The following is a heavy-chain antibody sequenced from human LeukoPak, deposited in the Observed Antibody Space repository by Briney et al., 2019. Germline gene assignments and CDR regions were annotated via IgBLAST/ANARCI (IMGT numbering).Heavy chain of an antibody. CDR3: ARSPPISSSWYLVDY. V-gene: IGHV3-53*01. Sequence: GGSLRLSCAASGFTVSSNYMSWVRQAPGKGLEWVSVIYSGGSTYYADSVKGRFTISRDNSKNTLYLQMNSLRAEDTAVYYCARSPPISSSWYLVDYWGQGTLVTVSS. CDR1: GFTVSSNY. J-gene: IGHJ4*02. CDR2: IYSGGST. D-gene: IGHD6-13*01.